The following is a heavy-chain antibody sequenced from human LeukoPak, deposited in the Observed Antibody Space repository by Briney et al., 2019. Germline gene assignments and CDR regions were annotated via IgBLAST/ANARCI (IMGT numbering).Heavy chain of an antibody. Sequence: SETLSLTCTVSGGSISNYYWSWIRQSPVKGLEWIGFIYYSGSTNYNPSLKSRVTISVDTSKNQFSLKLSSVTAADTAVYYCARDLLWGYDYWGQGTLVTVSS. CDR1: GGSISNYY. V-gene: IGHV4-59*01. J-gene: IGHJ4*02. CDR2: IYYSGST. D-gene: IGHD3-10*01. CDR3: ARDLLWGYDY.